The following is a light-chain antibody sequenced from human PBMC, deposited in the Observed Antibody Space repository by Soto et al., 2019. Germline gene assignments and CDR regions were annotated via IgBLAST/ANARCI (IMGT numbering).Light chain of an antibody. V-gene: IGLV2-14*03. CDR2: EVR. Sequence: QSALTQPASVSGSPGQSITISCSGTTSDVGGYNSVSWYQQHPGQAPKLIIYEVRRRPSGVSHRFSGSLSASTASLTISGLQAEDEADYYCSSFTTSDTYVFGTGTKLTVL. J-gene: IGLJ1*01. CDR1: TSDVGGYNS. CDR3: SSFTTSDTYV.